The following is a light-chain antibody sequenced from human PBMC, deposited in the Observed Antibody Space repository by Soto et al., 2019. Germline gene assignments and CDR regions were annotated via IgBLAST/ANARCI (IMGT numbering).Light chain of an antibody. CDR3: QQYSNGPPK. CDR1: QSVSNN. CDR2: GAS. V-gene: IGKV3D-15*03. Sequence: KQFAAALCMSRVEISVVACMASQSVSNNYLAWYQQKPGQAPRLLIYGASNRATGIPDRFSGSGSGTEFTLTISILQSEDIAVSYCQQYSNGPPKFRQGTKV. J-gene: IGKJ1*01.